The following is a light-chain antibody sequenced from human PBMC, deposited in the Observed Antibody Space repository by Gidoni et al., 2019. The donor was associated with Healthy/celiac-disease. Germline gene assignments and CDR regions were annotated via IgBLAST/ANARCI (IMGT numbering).Light chain of an antibody. CDR3: QQRSNWPTWT. CDR2: DAS. V-gene: IGKV3-11*01. Sequence: VLTQSPATLSLSPGERATLSCRASQSVTSYLAWYQQKPGQAPRLLIYDASTRATGIPARFSGSGSGTDFTLTISSLEPEDFAVYYCQQRSNWPTWTFGQGTKVEIK. J-gene: IGKJ1*01. CDR1: QSVTSY.